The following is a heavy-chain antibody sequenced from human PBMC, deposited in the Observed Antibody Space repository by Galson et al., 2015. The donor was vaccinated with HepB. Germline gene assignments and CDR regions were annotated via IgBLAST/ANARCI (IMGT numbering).Heavy chain of an antibody. CDR1: GFTFSSYA. V-gene: IGHV3-23*01. D-gene: IGHD2-21*01. Sequence: SLRLSCAASGFTFSSYAMSWVRQAPGRGLEWVSATGTSGSTTFYADSVRGRLTISRDNSKNTLYLQMNSLRPEDTAVYYCAKTLIANYFDNWGQGALVTVSS. CDR3: AKTLIANYFDN. J-gene: IGHJ4*02. CDR2: TGTSGSTT.